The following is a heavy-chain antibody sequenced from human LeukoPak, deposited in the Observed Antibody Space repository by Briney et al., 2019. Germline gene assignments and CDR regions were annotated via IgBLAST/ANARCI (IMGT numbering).Heavy chain of an antibody. CDR2: ISYSGST. CDR1: GGSISSYY. D-gene: IGHD1-1*01. J-gene: IGHJ5*02. V-gene: IGHV4-59*01. CDR3: AREGTAGANLNWFDP. Sequence: PSETLSLTCTVSGGSISSYYWSWIRQPPGKGLEWIGYISYSGSTNFNPSLKSRVTISVDTSKNQFSLKLSSVTAADTAVYYCAREGTAGANLNWFDPWGQGTLVTVSS.